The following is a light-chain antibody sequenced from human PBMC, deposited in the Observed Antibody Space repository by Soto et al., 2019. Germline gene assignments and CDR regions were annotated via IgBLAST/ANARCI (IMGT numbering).Light chain of an antibody. CDR3: SSFTSINTWV. J-gene: IGLJ3*02. V-gene: IGLV2-14*01. Sequence: QSALTQPASVSGSPGQSITISCTGTSSDVGGYNYVSWYQQHPGKAPKLMIYEVSNRPSGVSNRFSGSKSGNTASLTFSGLQTEDEADYYCSSFTSINTWVFGGGTQLTVL. CDR2: EVS. CDR1: SSDVGGYNY.